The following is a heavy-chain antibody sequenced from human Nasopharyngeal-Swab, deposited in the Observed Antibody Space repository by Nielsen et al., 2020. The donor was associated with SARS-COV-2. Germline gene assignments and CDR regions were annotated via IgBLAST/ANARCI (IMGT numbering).Heavy chain of an antibody. D-gene: IGHD6-13*01. Sequence: WIRQPPGKGLEWIGRIYYSGSTYYNPSLKSRVTISVDTSKNQFSLKLSSLTAADTAVYYCASIAAAGAPGYWGQGTLVTVSS. CDR3: ASIAAAGAPGY. J-gene: IGHJ4*02. CDR2: IYYSGST. V-gene: IGHV4-39*01.